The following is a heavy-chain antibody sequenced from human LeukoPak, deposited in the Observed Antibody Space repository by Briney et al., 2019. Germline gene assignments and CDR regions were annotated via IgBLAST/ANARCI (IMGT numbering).Heavy chain of an antibody. CDR3: AKRPSDYGDYVTYFDY. Sequence: PGGSLRLSCAASGFSFISYVMHWVRQAPGKGLEWEGVISDDGRNKNYADSVKGRFTISRDNSKGTLYLQMNSLRDEDTAVYYCAKRPSDYGDYVTYFDYWGQGTLVTVSS. CDR1: GFSFISYV. CDR2: ISDDGRNK. D-gene: IGHD4-17*01. J-gene: IGHJ4*02. V-gene: IGHV3-30*18.